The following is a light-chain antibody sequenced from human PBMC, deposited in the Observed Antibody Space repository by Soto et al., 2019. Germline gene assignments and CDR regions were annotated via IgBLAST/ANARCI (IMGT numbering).Light chain of an antibody. Sequence: IVSTQSPATLSVSPGERATLSCRASQAISDNLAWYQHKPGQPHRLLIYDASTRATGIPARFSGGGSGTEFTLTIRSLKSEDFAVYYGQKYDNWLTGTVGQGTKVEIK. V-gene: IGKV3-15*01. CDR3: QKYDNWLTGT. J-gene: IGKJ1*01. CDR2: DAS. CDR1: QAISDN.